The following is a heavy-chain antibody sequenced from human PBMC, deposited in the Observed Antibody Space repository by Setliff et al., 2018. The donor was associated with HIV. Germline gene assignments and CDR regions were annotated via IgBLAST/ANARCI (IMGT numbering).Heavy chain of an antibody. Sequence: GGSLRLSCEASGFTFSDYDFHWVRQAAGKGLEWVSAIGTGGDTYYVDSVKGRFTISRENARNSLYLQMNSLRVGDTAVYYCAREIRTVYTGGHYYMDVWGKGTTVTVSS. CDR2: IGTGGDT. CDR1: GFTFSDYD. D-gene: IGHD3-16*01. J-gene: IGHJ6*03. CDR3: AREIRTVYTGGHYYMDV. V-gene: IGHV3-13*01.